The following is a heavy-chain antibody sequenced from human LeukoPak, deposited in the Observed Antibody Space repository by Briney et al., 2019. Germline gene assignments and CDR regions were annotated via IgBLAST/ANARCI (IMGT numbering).Heavy chain of an antibody. V-gene: IGHV3-21*01. CDR3: ARQYCTNGVCYADGFDY. D-gene: IGHD2-8*01. J-gene: IGHJ4*02. CDR1: GSTFSSYS. CDR2: ISSSSSYI. Sequence: GGSLRLSCAASGSTFSSYSMNWVRQAPGKGLEWVSSISSSSSYIYYADSVKGRFTISRDYAKNSLYLQMNSLRAEDTAVYYCARQYCTNGVCYADGFDYWGQGTLVTVSS.